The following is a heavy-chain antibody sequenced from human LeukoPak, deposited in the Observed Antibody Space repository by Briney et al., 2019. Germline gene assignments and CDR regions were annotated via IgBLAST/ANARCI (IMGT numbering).Heavy chain of an antibody. D-gene: IGHD3-10*01. Sequence: GGSLRLSCVASGFTFSNAWMTWVRQAPGKGLEWVGRIENKSDGGTTDYAAPVKGRFSISRDDSKNTLYLQMNSLETEDTAVYYCTTLRSLRRGGFDHWGQGTLVTVSS. CDR1: GFTFSNAW. V-gene: IGHV3-15*04. J-gene: IGHJ4*02. CDR3: TTLRSLRRGGFDH. CDR2: IENKSDGGTT.